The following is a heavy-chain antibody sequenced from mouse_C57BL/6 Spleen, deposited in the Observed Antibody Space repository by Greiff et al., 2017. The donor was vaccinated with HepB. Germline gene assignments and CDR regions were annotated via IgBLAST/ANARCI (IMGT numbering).Heavy chain of an antibody. CDR2: ISGGGGNT. D-gene: IGHD4-1*02. Sequence: DVQLVESGGGLVKPGGSLKLSCAASGFTFSSYTMSWVRQTPEKRLEWVATISGGGGNTYYPDSVKGRFTISRVNAKNTLYLQMSSLRSEDTALYYCARPINWEEFAYWGQGTLVTVSA. V-gene: IGHV5-9*01. CDR1: GFTFSSYT. J-gene: IGHJ3*01. CDR3: ARPINWEEFAY.